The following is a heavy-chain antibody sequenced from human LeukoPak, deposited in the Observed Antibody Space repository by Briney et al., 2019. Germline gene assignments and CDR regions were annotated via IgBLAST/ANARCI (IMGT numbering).Heavy chain of an antibody. CDR1: GFTFSTHA. V-gene: IGHV3-30*02. CDR3: AKDRNSGSYNWFDP. J-gene: IGHJ5*02. Sequence: GGSLRLSCAASGFTFSTHAMHWVRQAPGMGLEWVAFIWFDGSNKYYADFVKGRFTISRDNSKNTLYLQMNSLRAEDTAVYYCAKDRNSGSYNWFDPWGQGTLVTVSS. CDR2: IWFDGSNK. D-gene: IGHD1-26*01.